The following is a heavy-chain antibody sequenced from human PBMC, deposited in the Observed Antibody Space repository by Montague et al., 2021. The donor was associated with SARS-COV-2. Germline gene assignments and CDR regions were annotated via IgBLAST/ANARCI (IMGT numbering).Heavy chain of an antibody. Sequence: PALVKPTQTLTLTCTFSGFSLSTSGVGVGWIRQPPGKALEWLALIYWDDDKRYSPSLKSRLTITKDTSKNQVVLTMTNMDPVDTATYHCALRRTGSGSYYFDYWGQGTLVTVSS. J-gene: IGHJ4*01. D-gene: IGHD3-10*01. CDR1: GFSLSTSGVG. V-gene: IGHV2-5*02. CDR3: ALRRTGSGSYYFDY. CDR2: IYWDDDK.